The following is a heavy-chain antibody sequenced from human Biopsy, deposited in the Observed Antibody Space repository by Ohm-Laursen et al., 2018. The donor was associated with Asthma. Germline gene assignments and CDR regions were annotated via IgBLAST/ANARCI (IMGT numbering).Heavy chain of an antibody. J-gene: IGHJ4*02. D-gene: IGHD2-21*01. CDR1: GFTFDDYG. Sequence: SLRLSCTASGFTFDDYGMHWVRQAPGKGLEWVSGISWNSGSIGYADSVKGRFTISRDNARNSLYLQMNSLRVEDTALYYCAKATLGDIGKDYWGQGTLVTVSS. CDR3: AKATLGDIGKDY. V-gene: IGHV3-9*01. CDR2: ISWNSGSI.